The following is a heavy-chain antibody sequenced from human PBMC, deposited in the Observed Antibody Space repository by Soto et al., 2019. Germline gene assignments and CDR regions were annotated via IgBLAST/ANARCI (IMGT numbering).Heavy chain of an antibody. CDR1: GFTFSSYS. J-gene: IGHJ4*02. CDR2: ISSSSSYI. CDR3: AREAQQLAYFDY. V-gene: IGHV3-21*01. D-gene: IGHD6-13*01. Sequence: EVQLVESGGGLVKPGGSLRLSCAASGFTFSSYSMNWVRQAPGKGLEWVSSISSSSSYIYYADSVKGRFTISRDNAKNSLYLQMNSLRAEDTAVYYGAREAQQLAYFDYWGQGTLVTVSS.